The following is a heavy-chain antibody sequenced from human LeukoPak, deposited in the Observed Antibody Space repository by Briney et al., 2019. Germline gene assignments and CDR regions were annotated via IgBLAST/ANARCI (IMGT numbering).Heavy chain of an antibody. CDR3: ARTIAAAGYYFDY. D-gene: IGHD6-13*01. CDR2: IYYSGST. J-gene: IGHJ4*02. CDR1: GGSISSYY. V-gene: IGHV4-59*08. Sequence: SETLSLTCTVSGGSISSYYWSWIRQPPGKGLEWIWYIYYSGSTNYNPSLKSRVAISVDTSKNQFSLKLSSVTAADTAVYYCARTIAAAGYYFDYWGQGTLVTVSS.